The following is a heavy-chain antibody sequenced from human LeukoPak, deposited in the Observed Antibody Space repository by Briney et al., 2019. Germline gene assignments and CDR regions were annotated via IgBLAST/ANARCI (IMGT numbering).Heavy chain of an antibody. Sequence: GGSLRLSCAASGFTFSSYGMHWVRQAPGKGLEWVAFIRYDGSNKYYADSVKGRFTISRDNSKNTLYLQMNSLRAEDTAVYYCAKDGAPQRGLGGGLGNLPPDYWGQGTLVTVSS. CDR2: IRYDGSNK. D-gene: IGHD3/OR15-3a*01. J-gene: IGHJ4*02. V-gene: IGHV3-30*02. CDR3: AKDGAPQRGLGGGLGNLPPDY. CDR1: GFTFSSYG.